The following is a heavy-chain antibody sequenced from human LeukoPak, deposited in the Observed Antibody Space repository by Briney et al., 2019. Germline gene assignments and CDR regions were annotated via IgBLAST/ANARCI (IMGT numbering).Heavy chain of an antibody. CDR3: PRDRYFDY. CDR1: GFTFSSYS. CDR2: ISSSGSII. V-gene: IGHV3-48*02. Sequence: GGSPRLSCAASGFTFSSYSMNWVRQAPGKGLEWVSSISSSGSIIYYSDSVKGRFTISRDNAKNSLYLQMNSLRDEDTAVYYCPRDRYFDYWGQGTLVTVSS. J-gene: IGHJ4*02.